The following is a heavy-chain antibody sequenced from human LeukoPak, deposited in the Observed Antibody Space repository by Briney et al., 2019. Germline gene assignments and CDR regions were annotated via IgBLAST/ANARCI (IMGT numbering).Heavy chain of an antibody. D-gene: IGHD3-16*02. CDR3: ARTDSVYDYVWGSYRYDGYYFDY. CDR2: IYYSGST. V-gene: IGHV4-61*01. CDR1: GGSVSSGSYY. Sequence: SETLSLTCTVSGGSVSSGSYYWSWIRQPPGKGLEWIGYIYYSGSTNYNPSLKSRVTISVDTSKNQFSLKLCSVTAADTAVYYCARTDSVYDYVWGSYRYDGYYFDYWGQGTLVTVSS. J-gene: IGHJ4*02.